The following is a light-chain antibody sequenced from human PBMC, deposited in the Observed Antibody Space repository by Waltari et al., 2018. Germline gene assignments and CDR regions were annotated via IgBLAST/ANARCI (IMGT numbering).Light chain of an antibody. CDR3: SSYTSSSPYYV. J-gene: IGLJ1*01. V-gene: IGLV2-14*01. CDR2: DVS. CDR1: SSDVGGYNY. Sequence: QSALTQPASVSGSPGQSITISCTGTSSDVGGYNYVSWYQQHPGKAPKLMIYDVSKRPSGVSNRFSGSKSGNTASLTISGLQAGDEADYYCSSYTSSSPYYVFGTGTKVTVL.